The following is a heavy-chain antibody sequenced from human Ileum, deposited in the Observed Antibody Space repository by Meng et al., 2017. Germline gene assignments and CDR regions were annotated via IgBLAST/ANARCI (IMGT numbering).Heavy chain of an antibody. Sequence: HLQPQESGSGLVTSSQTLSLPCTVSGGSISSSAYSWTWIRQPPGKGLEWIGYIYQVGSTNYNPSLKSRVTIFVDTSKNQFSLKLTSVTAADTAVYYCASSTSGPELNYWGQGTLVTVSS. V-gene: IGHV4-30-2*01. CDR2: IYQVGST. J-gene: IGHJ4*02. CDR3: ASSTSGPELNY. CDR1: GGSISSSAYS. D-gene: IGHD2/OR15-2a*01.